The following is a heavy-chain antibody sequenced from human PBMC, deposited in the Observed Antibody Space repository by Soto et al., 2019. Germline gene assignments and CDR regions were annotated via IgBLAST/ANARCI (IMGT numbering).Heavy chain of an antibody. CDR1: GYSFTSYW. Sequence: PGESLKISCKGSGYSFTSYWIGWVRLMPGKGLEWMGIIYPGDSDTRYSPSFQGQVTISADKSISTAYLQWSSLKASDTAMYYCARLAYYYDSSAKGWFDPWGQGTQVTVSS. D-gene: IGHD3-22*01. CDR3: ARLAYYYDSSAKGWFDP. V-gene: IGHV5-51*01. CDR2: IYPGDSDT. J-gene: IGHJ5*02.